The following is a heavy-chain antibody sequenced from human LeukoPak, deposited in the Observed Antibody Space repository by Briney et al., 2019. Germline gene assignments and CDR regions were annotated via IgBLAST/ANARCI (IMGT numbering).Heavy chain of an antibody. V-gene: IGHV3-30-3*01. Sequence: GGSLRLSCAATGFTFSNYAIHWGRQAPGKGLEWAAFISDDGSRQHYAGSVKGRFTISRDNSKNTLNLQMNSLRAEDTAVYYCVKDRTGTYTLDYWGQGTLVTVSS. D-gene: IGHD3-16*01. J-gene: IGHJ4*02. CDR2: ISDDGSRQ. CDR3: VKDRTGTYTLDY. CDR1: GFTFSNYA.